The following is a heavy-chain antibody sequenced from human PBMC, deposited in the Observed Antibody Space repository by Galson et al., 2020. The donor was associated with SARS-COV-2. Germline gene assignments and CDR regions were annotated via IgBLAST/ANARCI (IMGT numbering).Heavy chain of an antibody. D-gene: IGHD5-12*01. CDR2: IKQDGSDR. Sequence: PGGYLRLSCAASGFTFSSYWMSWVRQAPGKGLQWVANIKQDGSDRYYVDSVKGRFTISSDNAKNSVFLQMNSLRAEDTAVYYCARDQDGYNDFWGQGTLVTVSS. J-gene: IGHJ4*02. CDR3: ARDQDGYNDF. V-gene: IGHV3-7*01. CDR1: GFTFSSYW.